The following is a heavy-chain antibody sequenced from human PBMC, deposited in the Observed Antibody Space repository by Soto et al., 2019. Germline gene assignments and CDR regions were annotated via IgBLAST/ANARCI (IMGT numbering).Heavy chain of an antibody. CDR3: AKEGGYYDSSGPDAFDI. Sequence: GGSLRLSCAASGFTFSSYAMHWVRQAPGKGLEWVAVISYDGSNKYYADSVKGRFTISRDNSKNTLYLQMNSLRAEDTAVYYCAKEGGYYDSSGPDAFDIWGQGTMVTVSS. CDR1: GFTFSSYA. J-gene: IGHJ3*02. CDR2: ISYDGSNK. V-gene: IGHV3-30-3*01. D-gene: IGHD3-22*01.